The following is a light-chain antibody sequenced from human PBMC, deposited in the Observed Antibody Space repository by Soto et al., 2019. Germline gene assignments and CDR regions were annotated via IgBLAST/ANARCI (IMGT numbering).Light chain of an antibody. V-gene: IGLV1-51*01. CDR2: DND. CDR1: SSNTGNNF. Sequence: QSVLTQPPSVSAAPGQEVTISCSGSSSNTGNNFVSWYQHLPGTAPKLLIYDNDKRPSGIPDRFSGTKSGTSATLGITGLQTGDEAHYYCATWDSSIIAGVFGGGTKVTVL. CDR3: ATWDSSIIAGV. J-gene: IGLJ2*01.